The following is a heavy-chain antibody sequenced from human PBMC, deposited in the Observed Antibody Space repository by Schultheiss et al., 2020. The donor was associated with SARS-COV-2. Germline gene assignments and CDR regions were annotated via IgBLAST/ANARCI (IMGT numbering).Heavy chain of an antibody. D-gene: IGHD5-24*01. J-gene: IGHJ4*02. CDR1: GFTFSSYA. CDR2: ISWNSGSI. Sequence: GGSLRLSCAASGFTFSSYAMHWVRQAPGKGLEWVSGISWNSGSIGYADSVKGRFTISRDNAKNSLYLQMNSLRAEDTALYYCAKSRGYNAPFDYWGQGTLVTVSS. CDR3: AKSRGYNAPFDY. V-gene: IGHV3-9*01.